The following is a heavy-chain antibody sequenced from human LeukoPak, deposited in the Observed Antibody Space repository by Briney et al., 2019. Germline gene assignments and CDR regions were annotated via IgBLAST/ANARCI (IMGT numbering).Heavy chain of an antibody. J-gene: IGHJ4*02. V-gene: IGHV3-48*01. CDR2: ISSSSSTI. Sequence: GGSLRLSCIASGFTFNSYAMSWVRQAPGKGLEWVSYISSSSSTIYYADSVKGRFTISRDNAKNSLYLQMNSLRAEDTAVYYCARDRRQTTTVTTLSEINFDYWGQGTLVTVSS. D-gene: IGHD4-17*01. CDR1: GFTFNSYA. CDR3: ARDRRQTTTVTTLSEINFDY.